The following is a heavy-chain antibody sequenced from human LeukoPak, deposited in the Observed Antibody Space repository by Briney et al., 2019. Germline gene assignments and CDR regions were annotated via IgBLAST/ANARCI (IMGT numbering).Heavy chain of an antibody. V-gene: IGHV3-23*01. D-gene: IGHD1-26*01. CDR3: AKDEGGSYLYYFDY. CDR1: GFTFSSYA. J-gene: IGHJ4*02. Sequence: GGSLRLSCAASGFTFSSYAMHWVRQAPGKGLEWVSAISGSGSSTYYADSVKGRFTISRDNSKNTLYLQMNSLRAEDTAVYYCAKDEGGSYLYYFDYWGQGTLVTVSS. CDR2: ISGSGSST.